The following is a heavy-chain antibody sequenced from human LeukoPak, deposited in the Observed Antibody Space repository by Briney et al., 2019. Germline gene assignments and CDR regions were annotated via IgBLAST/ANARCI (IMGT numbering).Heavy chain of an antibody. J-gene: IGHJ3*02. Sequence: GGSLRLSCAASGFTFSDYYMSWIRQAPGKGLEWVSYISNSGSYTNYADAVKGRFTISRDNAKTPLYLEMNSLRAEDRAVYYCARSSGPGFDIWGQGTMVTVSS. CDR2: ISNSGSYT. CDR3: ARSSGPGFDI. CDR1: GFTFSDYY. V-gene: IGHV3-11*06.